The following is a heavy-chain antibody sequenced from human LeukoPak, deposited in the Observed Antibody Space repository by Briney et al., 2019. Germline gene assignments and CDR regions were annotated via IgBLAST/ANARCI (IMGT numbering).Heavy chain of an antibody. CDR1: GGSISSSSYY. CDR3: ASSGRGGGYYRYYFDY. D-gene: IGHD3-3*01. J-gene: IGHJ4*02. CDR2: IYYSGST. Sequence: SETLSLTCTVSGGSISSSSYYWGWIRQPPGKGLEWIGSIYYSGSTNYNPSLKSRVTISVDKSKNQFSLKLSSVTAADTAVYYCASSGRGGGYYRYYFDYWGQGTLVTVSS. V-gene: IGHV4-39*07.